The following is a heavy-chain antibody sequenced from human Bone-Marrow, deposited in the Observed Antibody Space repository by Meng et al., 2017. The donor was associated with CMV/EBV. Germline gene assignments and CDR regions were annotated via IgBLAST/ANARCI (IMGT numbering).Heavy chain of an antibody. CDR2: IYYSGST. D-gene: IGHD1-26*01. V-gene: IGHV4-39*01. CDR3: ASRLVGATSRVFDY. Sequence: GSLRLSCTVSGGSISSSSYYWGWIRQLPGKGLEWIGSIYYSGSTYYNPSLKSRVTISVDTSKNQFSLKLSSVTAADTAVYYCASRLVGATSRVFDYWGQGTLVTVSS. CDR1: GGSISSSSYY. J-gene: IGHJ4*02.